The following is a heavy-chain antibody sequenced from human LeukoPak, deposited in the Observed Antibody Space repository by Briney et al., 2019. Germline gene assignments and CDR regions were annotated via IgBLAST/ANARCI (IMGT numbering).Heavy chain of an antibody. CDR2: INHSGST. V-gene: IGHV4-34*01. Sequence: PSETLSLTCAVYGGSFSCYYWSWIRQPPGKGPEWIGEINHSGSTNYNPSLKSRVTISVDTSKNQFSLKLSSVTAADTAVYYCARDGGGVPAALDYWGQGTLVTVSS. J-gene: IGHJ4*02. CDR1: GGSFSCYY. CDR3: ARDGGGVPAALDY. D-gene: IGHD2-2*01.